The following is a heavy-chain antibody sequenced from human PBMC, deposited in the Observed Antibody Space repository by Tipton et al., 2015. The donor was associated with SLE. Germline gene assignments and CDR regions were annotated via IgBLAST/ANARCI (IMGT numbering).Heavy chain of an antibody. CDR1: GGSFSSGYF. Sequence: TLSLTCAVYGGSFSSGYFWGWIRQPPGKGLEWIGTMYHSGNTYSNPSLKSRVTISVDTSKNQFSLKLSSVTAADTAVYYCARSPTSYCSGGSCYSPWFDPWGQGTLVTVSS. CDR2: MYHSGNT. J-gene: IGHJ5*02. V-gene: IGHV4-38-2*01. CDR3: ARSPTSYCSGGSCYSPWFDP. D-gene: IGHD2-15*01.